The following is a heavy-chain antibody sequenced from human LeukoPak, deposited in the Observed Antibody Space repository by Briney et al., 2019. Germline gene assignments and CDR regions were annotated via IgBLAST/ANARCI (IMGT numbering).Heavy chain of an antibody. Sequence: GGSLRLACAASGFTVSRNYMSWVRQAPGKGLEWVSVISSGGNTYYTDSVKGRFTISRDNSKNTLYLQMSSLRGEDTAVYYCARNDRGAFDIWGQGTMVTVSS. CDR2: ISSGGNT. D-gene: IGHD3-22*01. J-gene: IGHJ3*02. V-gene: IGHV3-53*01. CDR3: ARNDRGAFDI. CDR1: GFTVSRNY.